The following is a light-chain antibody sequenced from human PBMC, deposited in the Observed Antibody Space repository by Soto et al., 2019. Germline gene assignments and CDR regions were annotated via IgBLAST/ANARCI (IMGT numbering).Light chain of an antibody. J-gene: IGKJ5*01. CDR3: QQYGSSPIT. CDR2: GAS. Sequence: EIVLTQSPGTLSLSPGERATLSCRASQSVSSSYLAWYQQKPGQAPRLLIYGASTRATGIPDRFSGSGSGTDFTLTISRLEPEDFVVYYCQQYGSSPITFGQGTPLEIK. V-gene: IGKV3-20*01. CDR1: QSVSSSY.